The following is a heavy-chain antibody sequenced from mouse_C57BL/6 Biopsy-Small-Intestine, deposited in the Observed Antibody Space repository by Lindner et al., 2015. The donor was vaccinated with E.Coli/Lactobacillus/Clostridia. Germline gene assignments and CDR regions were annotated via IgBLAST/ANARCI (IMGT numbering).Heavy chain of an antibody. CDR2: INPNNGET. D-gene: IGHD2-2*01. CDR1: GYTFTDYN. Sequence: VQLQESGPELVKPGASVKMSCKASGYTFTDYNMHWVKQSHGKSLEWIGKINPNNGETSYNQKFKGKATLTVNKSSSTAYMELRSLTSEDSAVYYCASYGYDVDYWGQGTTLTVSS. CDR3: ASYGYDVDY. J-gene: IGHJ2*01. V-gene: IGHV1-22*01.